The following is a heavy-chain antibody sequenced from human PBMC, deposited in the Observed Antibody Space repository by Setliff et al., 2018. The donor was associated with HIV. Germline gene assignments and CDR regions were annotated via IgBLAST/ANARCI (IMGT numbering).Heavy chain of an antibody. CDR2: INHSGST. D-gene: IGHD6-6*01. J-gene: IGHJ6*03. CDR1: GGSFSGYY. Sequence: PSETLSLTCAVYGGSFSGYYWSWIRQPPRKGLEWIGEINHSGSTNYNPSLKSRVTISVDTSKNQFSPKLSSVTAADTAVYYCAREAYSSSSIYYYYYMDVWGKGTTVTVS. CDR3: AREAYSSSSIYYYYYMDV. V-gene: IGHV4-34*01.